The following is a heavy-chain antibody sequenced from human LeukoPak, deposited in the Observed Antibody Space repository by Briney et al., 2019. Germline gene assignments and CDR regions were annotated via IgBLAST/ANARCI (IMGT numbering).Heavy chain of an antibody. D-gene: IGHD1/OR15-1a*01. CDR2: INAGNGNT. CDR1: GYAFTSYA. CDR3: ARGDPWDNRSPCDY. Sequence: ASVKVSCKASGYAFTSYAMHWVRQAPGQRLEWMGWINAGNGNTKYSQKFQGRVTITRDTSASTAYMELSSLRSEDTAVYYCARGDPWDNRSPCDYWGQGTLVTVSS. V-gene: IGHV1-3*01. J-gene: IGHJ4*02.